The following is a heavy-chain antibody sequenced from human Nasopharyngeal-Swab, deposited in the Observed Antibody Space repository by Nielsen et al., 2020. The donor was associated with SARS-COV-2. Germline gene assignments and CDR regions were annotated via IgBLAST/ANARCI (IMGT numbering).Heavy chain of an antibody. D-gene: IGHD3-22*01. Sequence: ASVKVSCKASGYTFTIYAMHWVRQAPGQRLEWMGWINAGNGNTKYSQKFQGRVTITRDTSASTAYMELSSLRSEDTAVYYCARVRYYYDSSGYYHPRSESGFTDAFDIWGQGTMVTVSS. CDR1: GYTFTIYA. J-gene: IGHJ3*02. CDR3: ARVRYYYDSSGYYHPRSESGFTDAFDI. V-gene: IGHV1-3*01. CDR2: INAGNGNT.